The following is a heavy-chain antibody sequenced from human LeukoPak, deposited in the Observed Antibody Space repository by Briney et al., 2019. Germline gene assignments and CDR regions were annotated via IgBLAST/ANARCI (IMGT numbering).Heavy chain of an antibody. CDR3: ARDLGGYSGY. J-gene: IGHJ4*02. Sequence: SVTVSCKASGGTFSSYAISWVRQAPGQGLEWMGRIIPIFGTANYAQKFQGRVTITTDESTCTAYMELSSLRSEATAVYYCARDLGGYSGYWGQGTLVTVSS. V-gene: IGHV1-69*05. D-gene: IGHD5-12*01. CDR1: GGTFSSYA. CDR2: IIPIFGTA.